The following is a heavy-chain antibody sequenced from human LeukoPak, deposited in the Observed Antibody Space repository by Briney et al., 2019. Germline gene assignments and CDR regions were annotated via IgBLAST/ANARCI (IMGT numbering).Heavy chain of an antibody. CDR1: GGSISSYY. Sequence: SETLSLTCTVSGGSISSYYWSWIRQPPGEGLEWIGYIYYSGSTNYNPSLKSRVTISVDTSKNQFSLKLSSVTAADTAVYYCARGGRWYMDVWGKGTTVTVSS. V-gene: IGHV4-59*01. J-gene: IGHJ6*03. CDR2: IYYSGST. D-gene: IGHD4-23*01. CDR3: ARGGRWYMDV.